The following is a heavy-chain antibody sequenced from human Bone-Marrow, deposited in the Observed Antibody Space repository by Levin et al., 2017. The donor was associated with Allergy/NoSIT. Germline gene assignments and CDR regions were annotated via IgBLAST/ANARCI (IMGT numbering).Heavy chain of an antibody. Sequence: GESLKISCAASGFTFSNYAMNWVRLAPGKGLEWVSAISGSGDTSYYADSVRGRFSVSRDNSRNTLFLQMNSLRVEDTAIYYCAKEIGAAVTNVNGFFDHWGQGILVTVSS. CDR2: ISGSGDTS. V-gene: IGHV3-23*01. CDR1: GFTFSNYA. D-gene: IGHD4-17*01. CDR3: AKEIGAAVTNVNGFFDH. J-gene: IGHJ4*02.